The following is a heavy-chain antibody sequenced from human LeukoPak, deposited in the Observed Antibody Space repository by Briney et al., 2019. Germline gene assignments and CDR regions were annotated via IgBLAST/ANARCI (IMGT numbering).Heavy chain of an antibody. V-gene: IGHV3-30*18. CDR1: GFTFSNYG. CDR3: SKESSSWSGQWKYYYYYMDV. J-gene: IGHJ6*03. CDR2: ISYDGSNK. D-gene: IGHD6-6*01. Sequence: GSLRLSCAASGFTFSNYGTHWVRQAPGKGLEWVAVISYDGSNKYYADSVKGRFTISRDNSKNTLYLQMSSLRAEDTAVYYCSKESSSWSGQWKYYYYYMDVWGKGTTVTVSS.